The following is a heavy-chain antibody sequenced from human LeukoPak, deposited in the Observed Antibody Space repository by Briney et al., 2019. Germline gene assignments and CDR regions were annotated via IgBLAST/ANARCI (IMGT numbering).Heavy chain of an antibody. CDR3: AKDAATYYYDRSGYFGDFDY. V-gene: IGHV3-23*01. Sequence: PGGSLRLSCAASGFTFSSYAMSWVRQAPGKGLEWVSTISHSAYTTYYADSVKGRCTISRDSSKNTLYLQMNSLRVEDTAVYNCAKDAATYYYDRSGYFGDFDYWGQGTLVTVSS. CDR2: ISHSAYTT. D-gene: IGHD3-22*01. CDR1: GFTFSSYA. J-gene: IGHJ4*02.